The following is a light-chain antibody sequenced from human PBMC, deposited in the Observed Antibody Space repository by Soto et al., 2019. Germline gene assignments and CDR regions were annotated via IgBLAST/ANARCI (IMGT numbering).Light chain of an antibody. CDR1: SSDVGGYNF. Sequence: QSVLTQPASVSGSPGQSVTISCTGTSSDVGGYNFVSWYQQVPGEVPKLIIYGVSHRPSGVSDRFSGSKSGNTASLTVSGLQTEDEADYYCSSYKSTRSYVFGTGTKVTVL. CDR2: GVS. CDR3: SSYKSTRSYV. V-gene: IGLV2-14*01. J-gene: IGLJ1*01.